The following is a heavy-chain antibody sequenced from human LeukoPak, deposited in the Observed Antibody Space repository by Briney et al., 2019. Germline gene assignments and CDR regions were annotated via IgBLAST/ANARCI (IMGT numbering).Heavy chain of an antibody. Sequence: SETLPLTCVVSGGSVSGYYWGWIRQPPGRGLEWIGYVYYSGSTNYNPSFKSRITISVDTSRNQFSLQLSSVTAADTAVYYCARIHRYCSGGACYVLDNWGQGTLVAVSS. CDR3: ARIHRYCSGGACYVLDN. V-gene: IGHV4-59*02. CDR1: GGSVSGYY. CDR2: VYYSGST. D-gene: IGHD2-15*01. J-gene: IGHJ4*02.